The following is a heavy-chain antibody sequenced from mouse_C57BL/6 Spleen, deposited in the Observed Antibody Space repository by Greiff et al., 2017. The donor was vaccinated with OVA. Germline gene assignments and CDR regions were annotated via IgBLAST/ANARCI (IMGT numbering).Heavy chain of an antibody. CDR2: IDPNSDGT. CDR1: CYTFPLYL. V-gene: IGHV1-62-3*01. CDR3: ARGNGNSYAMDY. D-gene: IGHD2-1*01. J-gene: IGHJ4*01. Sequence: LPPPWASLFPPVSSFPLSCPASCYTFPLYLLPLVQPSPGRGLEWIGMIDPNSDGTKYNEKFNSKATLTVDKPSSTAYMQLSSLTSEDSAVYYCARGNGNSYAMDYWGQGTSVTVSS.